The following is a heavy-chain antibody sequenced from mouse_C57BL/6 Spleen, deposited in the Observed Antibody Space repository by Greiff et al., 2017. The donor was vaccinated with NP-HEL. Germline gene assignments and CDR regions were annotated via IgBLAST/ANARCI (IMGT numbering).Heavy chain of an antibody. V-gene: IGHV3-6*01. CDR2: ISYDGSN. D-gene: IGHD2-2*01. J-gene: IGHJ3*01. CDR1: GYSITSGYY. Sequence: EVHLVGSGPGLVKPSQSLSLTCSVTGYSITSGYYWNWIRQFPGNKLEWMGYISYDGSNNYNPSLKNRISITRDTSKNQFFLKLNSVTTEDTATYYCAREDGYAWFAYWGQGTLVTVSA. CDR3: AREDGYAWFAY.